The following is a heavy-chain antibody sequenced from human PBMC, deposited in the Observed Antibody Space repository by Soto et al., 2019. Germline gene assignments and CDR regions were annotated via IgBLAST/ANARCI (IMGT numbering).Heavy chain of an antibody. Sequence: QVQLQESGPGLVKPSQTLSLTCTVSGGSISSGGYYWSWIRQHPGKGLEWIGYIYYSGSTYYNPSLKSRVTISVDTSKNQFSLKLSSVTAADTAVYYCARGGSDTAMVNTNYYYYGMDAWGQGTTVTVSS. CDR3: ARGGSDTAMVNTNYYYYGMDA. D-gene: IGHD5-18*01. J-gene: IGHJ6*02. V-gene: IGHV4-31*03. CDR1: GGSISSGGYY. CDR2: IYYSGST.